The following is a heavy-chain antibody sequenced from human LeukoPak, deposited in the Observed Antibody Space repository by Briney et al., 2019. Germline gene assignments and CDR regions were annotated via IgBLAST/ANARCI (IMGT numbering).Heavy chain of an antibody. CDR3: ARDGGYCSSTSCTGYYYYYMDV. D-gene: IGHD2-2*03. Sequence: PSETLSLTCTVSGGSISSHYWSWIRQPPGKGLEWIGYIYYSGSTNYNPSLKSRVTISVDTSKNQFSLKLSSVTAADTAVYYCARDGGYCSSTSCTGYYYYYMDVWGKGTTVTVSS. CDR2: IYYSGST. CDR1: GGSISSHY. J-gene: IGHJ6*03. V-gene: IGHV4-59*11.